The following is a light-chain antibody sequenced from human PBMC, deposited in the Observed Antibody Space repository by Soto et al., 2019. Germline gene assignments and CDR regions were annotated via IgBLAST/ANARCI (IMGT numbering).Light chain of an antibody. Sequence: EIMMTQSPATLSVSPGERATLSCRASQSVSSNLAWYQQRPGQAPRLLIYGASTRATGIPARFSGSGSGTEFTPTITSLQSEDFPVYYCQQYNNWPPWTFGQGTKVEIK. CDR1: QSVSSN. CDR2: GAS. V-gene: IGKV3-15*01. CDR3: QQYNNWPPWT. J-gene: IGKJ1*01.